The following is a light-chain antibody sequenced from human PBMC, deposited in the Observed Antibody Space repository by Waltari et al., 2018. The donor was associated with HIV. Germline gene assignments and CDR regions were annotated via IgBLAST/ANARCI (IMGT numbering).Light chain of an antibody. CDR1: SSDVASYNL. CDR2: AVT. J-gene: IGLJ1*01. CDR3: CSYAGTSTYV. V-gene: IGLV2-23*02. Sequence: QSVLTQPASVSGSPGQSLTISCTGTSSDVASYNLVSWYQHHPGKAPKVMIYAVTKRPSGVSDRFSGSKSGNTASLTISGLQAEDEADYYCCSYAGTSTYVFGTGTKVTVL.